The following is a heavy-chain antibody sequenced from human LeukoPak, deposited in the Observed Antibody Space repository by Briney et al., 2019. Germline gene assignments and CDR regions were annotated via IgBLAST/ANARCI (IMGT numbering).Heavy chain of an antibody. J-gene: IGHJ4*02. CDR1: GYTFTSYG. CDR3: AKDPIVNDYVWGSYRYVDY. V-gene: IGHV1-18*01. CDR2: ISAYNGNT. D-gene: IGHD3-16*02. Sequence: ASVKVSCKASGYTFTSYGISWVRQAPGQGLEWMGWISAYNGNTNYAQKLQGRVTMTTDTSTSTAYMELSSLRSEDTAVYYCAKDPIVNDYVWGSYRYVDYWGQGTLVTVSS.